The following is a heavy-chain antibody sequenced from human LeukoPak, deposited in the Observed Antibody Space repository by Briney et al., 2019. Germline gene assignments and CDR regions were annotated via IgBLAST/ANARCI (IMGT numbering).Heavy chain of an antibody. J-gene: IGHJ5*02. V-gene: IGHV4-39*01. Sequence: SETLSLTCTVSGGSISSSSYYWGWIRQPPGKGLEWIGSIYYSGSTYYNPSLTSRVTISVDTSKNQLSLKLSSVTAADTAVYYCARQGYSYGPNWFDPWGQGTLVTVSS. CDR2: IYYSGST. CDR3: ARQGYSYGPNWFDP. D-gene: IGHD5-18*01. CDR1: GGSISSSSYY.